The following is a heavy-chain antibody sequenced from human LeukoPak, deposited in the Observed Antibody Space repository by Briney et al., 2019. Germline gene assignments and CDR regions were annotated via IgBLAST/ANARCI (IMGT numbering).Heavy chain of an antibody. V-gene: IGHV3-23*01. D-gene: IGHD5-18*01. Sequence: GESLRLSCAASGFTISSYAMSWVRQPPGKGLEWVSAISGSGGSTYYTDSVKGRFTISRDNSKNTLYLQMNSLRAEDTAVYFCAKDSTWAMVTSDYWGQGTLVTVSS. CDR3: AKDSTWAMVTSDY. CDR2: ISGSGGST. J-gene: IGHJ4*02. CDR1: GFTISSYA.